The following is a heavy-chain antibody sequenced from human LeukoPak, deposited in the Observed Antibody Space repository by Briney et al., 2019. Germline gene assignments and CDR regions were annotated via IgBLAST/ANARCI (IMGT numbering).Heavy chain of an antibody. CDR1: GSSFTSYW. Sequence: GASLKISCKGSGSSFTSYWIGWVRPLPGKGLEWMGIIYPGDSDTRYSPSFQGQVTISADKSISTAYLQWSSLKASDTAMYYCARRREGDNSSWHFFDRWGQGTLVTVSS. CDR3: ARRREGDNSSWHFFDR. D-gene: IGHD6-13*01. CDR2: IYPGDSDT. V-gene: IGHV5-51*01. J-gene: IGHJ4*02.